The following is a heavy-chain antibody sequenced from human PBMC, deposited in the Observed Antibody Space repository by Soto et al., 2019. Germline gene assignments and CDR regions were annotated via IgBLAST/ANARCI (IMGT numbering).Heavy chain of an antibody. Sequence: QLVESGGQLVQPGGSLRFSCGAAGFTFKSYDMNWVRQARGMGLEWIAYISHSGDTIYYADSVKGRFTVSRDNAKNSLYLQTHDLRGGDTAVYYCSSQNRPPGVPPSIFKPFDVWGQGTMVTVSS. CDR2: ISHSGDTI. CDR1: GFTFKSYD. CDR3: SSQNRPPGVPPSIFKPFDV. J-gene: IGHJ3*01. V-gene: IGHV3-48*03. D-gene: IGHD2-2*02.